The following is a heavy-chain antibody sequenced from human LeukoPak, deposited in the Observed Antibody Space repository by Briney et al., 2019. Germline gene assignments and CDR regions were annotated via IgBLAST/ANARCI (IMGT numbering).Heavy chain of an antibody. Sequence: GGSLRLSCAASGFTFSSYGMHWVRQAPGKGLEWVAVISYDGSNKYYADSVKGRFTISRDNSKNTLYLQMNSLRAEDTAVYYCAKDLRFCSSGCWNYYGMDVWGQGTTVTVPS. J-gene: IGHJ6*02. D-gene: IGHD6-19*01. CDR1: GFTFSSYG. V-gene: IGHV3-30*18. CDR3: AKDLRFCSSGCWNYYGMDV. CDR2: ISYDGSNK.